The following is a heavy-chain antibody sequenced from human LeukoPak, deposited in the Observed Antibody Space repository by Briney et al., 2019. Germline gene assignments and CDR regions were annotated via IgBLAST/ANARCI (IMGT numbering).Heavy chain of an antibody. J-gene: IGHJ5*02. CDR3: ARRDYDFWHAVNWFDP. CDR2: MNPNSGNT. D-gene: IGHD3-3*01. V-gene: IGHV1-8*02. CDR1: GYTFTSYG. Sequence: ASVKVSCKAPGYTFTSYGINWVRQATGQGLEWMGWMNPNSGNTGYAQKFQGRVTMTRDTSISTAYMELSSLRSEDTAVYYCARRDYDFWHAVNWFDPWGQGTLVTVSS.